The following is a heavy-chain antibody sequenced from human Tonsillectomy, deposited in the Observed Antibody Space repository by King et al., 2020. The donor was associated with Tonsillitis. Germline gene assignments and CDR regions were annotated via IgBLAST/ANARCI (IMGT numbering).Heavy chain of an antibody. D-gene: IGHD1-26*01. CDR1: GYTFTSYH. V-gene: IGHV1-46*03. J-gene: IGHJ6*02. Sequence: QLVQSGAEVKKPGASVKVSCKASGYTFTSYHMHWVRQAPGQGLEWMGIINPSGGSTNYAQKFQGRVTMTRDTSTSTVYMELSSLRSEDTAVYYCARDRAIIVGTSAGYYYGMDVWGQGTTVTVSS. CDR2: INPSGGST. CDR3: ARDRAIIVGTSAGYYYGMDV.